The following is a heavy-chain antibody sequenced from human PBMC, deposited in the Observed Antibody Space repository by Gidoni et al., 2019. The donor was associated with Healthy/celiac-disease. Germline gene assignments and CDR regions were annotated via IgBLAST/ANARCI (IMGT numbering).Heavy chain of an antibody. CDR3: ARPSVGGYLFDF. CDR1: GLPLSTSGVG. J-gene: IGHJ4*02. V-gene: IGHV2-5*01. CDR2: IYWNDDK. D-gene: IGHD5-18*01. Sequence: QITLRESGPTLVKPTQTLTLTCTFSGLPLSTSGVGVGWYRQPPGMALEWLALIYWNDDKRYSPSLKCRLTITKDTSKNPVVLTMTNMDPVDTATYYCARPSVGGYLFDFWGQGTLVTVSS.